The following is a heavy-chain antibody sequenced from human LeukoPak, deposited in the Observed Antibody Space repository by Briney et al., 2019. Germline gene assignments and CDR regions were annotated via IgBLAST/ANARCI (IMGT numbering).Heavy chain of an antibody. Sequence: SETLSLTCTVSGYSISSGYYWDWIRQPPGKGLEWIGSIFHSGRTYYNPSLKSRVTISVDTSKNQFSLKLSSVTAADTAVYFCARGPYSYDSSGAFDIWGQGTMVTVSS. V-gene: IGHV4-38-2*02. J-gene: IGHJ3*02. CDR1: GYSISSGYY. CDR3: ARGPYSYDSSGAFDI. D-gene: IGHD3-22*01. CDR2: IFHSGRT.